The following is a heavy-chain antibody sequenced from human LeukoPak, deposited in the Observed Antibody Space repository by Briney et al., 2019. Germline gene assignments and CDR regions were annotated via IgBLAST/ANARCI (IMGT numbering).Heavy chain of an antibody. Sequence: ASVKVSCKASGGTFSSYAISWVRQAPGQGLEWMGWISAYNGNTNYAQKLQGRVTMTTDTSTSTAYMELRSLRSDDTAVYYCARGPAYCSSTSCYGYFDYWGQGTLVTVSS. J-gene: IGHJ4*02. CDR1: GGTFSSYA. CDR3: ARGPAYCSSTSCYGYFDY. V-gene: IGHV1-18*01. D-gene: IGHD2-2*01. CDR2: ISAYNGNT.